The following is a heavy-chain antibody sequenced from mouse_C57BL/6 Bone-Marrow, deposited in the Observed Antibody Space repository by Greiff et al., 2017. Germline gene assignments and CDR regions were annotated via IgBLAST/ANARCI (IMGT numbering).Heavy chain of an antibody. CDR3: TRFPYVTTVTYFDY. CDR2: IDPETGGT. V-gene: IGHV1-15*01. Sequence: VQLQQSGAELVRPGASVTLSCKASGYTFTDYEMHWVKQTPVHGLEWIGAIDPETGGTAYNQKFKGKAILTADKSSSTAYMELRSLTSEDSAVYYGTRFPYVTTVTYFDYWGQGTTLTVSS. CDR1: GYTFTDYE. D-gene: IGHD1-1*01. J-gene: IGHJ2*01.